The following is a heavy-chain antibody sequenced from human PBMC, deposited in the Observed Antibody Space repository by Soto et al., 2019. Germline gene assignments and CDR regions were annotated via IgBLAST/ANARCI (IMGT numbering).Heavy chain of an antibody. CDR1: GFTFSSYG. CDR2: ISYDGSNK. J-gene: IGHJ6*02. Sequence: QVQLVESGGGVVQPGRSLRLSCAASGFTFSSYGMHWVRQAPGKGLEWVAVISYDGSNKYYADSVKGRFTISRDNSKNALYLQMNSLRAEDTAVYYCAKAPTTLIVVGTLDVWGQGTTVTVSS. D-gene: IGHD3-22*01. CDR3: AKAPTTLIVVGTLDV. V-gene: IGHV3-30*18.